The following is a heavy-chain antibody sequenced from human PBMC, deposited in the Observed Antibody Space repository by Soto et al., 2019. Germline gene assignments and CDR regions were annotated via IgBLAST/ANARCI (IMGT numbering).Heavy chain of an antibody. Sequence: LSLTCAVYDGSFSGYYWRWIRQSPGKGLEWIGEIDHSGGTKYNPSLETRLTISVDASKNQFSLKLTSVTAADTAVYYCARGHLGYSSGWSGFDYWGQGTLVTVSS. CDR1: DGSFSGYY. CDR2: IDHSGGT. CDR3: ARGHLGYSSGWSGFDY. V-gene: IGHV4-34*01. D-gene: IGHD6-13*01. J-gene: IGHJ4*02.